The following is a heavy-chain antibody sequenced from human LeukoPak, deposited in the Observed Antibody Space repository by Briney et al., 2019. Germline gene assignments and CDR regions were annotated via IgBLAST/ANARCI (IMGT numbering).Heavy chain of an antibody. Sequence: PSETLSLTCTVSGGSISSYYWSWIRQPPAKGLEWIGYIYYSGSTNYNPYHKSRVTISVDTSKNQFSLKLNSVTAADTAVYYWAREDRLRAFDIWGQGTMVTVSS. J-gene: IGHJ3*02. D-gene: IGHD5-18*01. CDR1: GGSISSYY. CDR3: AREDRLRAFDI. CDR2: IYYSGST. V-gene: IGHV4-59*12.